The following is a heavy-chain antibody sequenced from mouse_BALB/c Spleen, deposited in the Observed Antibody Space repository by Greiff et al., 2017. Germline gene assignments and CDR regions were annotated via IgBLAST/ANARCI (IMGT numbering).Heavy chain of an antibody. CDR2: IYPGDGST. J-gene: IGHJ4*01. CDR1: GYTFTSYY. CDR3: AIYYGNYDAMDY. Sequence: VQLQQSGPELVKPGASVKMSCKASGYTFTSYYIHWVKQRPGQGLEWIGWIYPGDGSTKYNEKFKGKTTLTADKSSSTAYMLLSSLTSEDSAIYFCAIYYGNYDAMDYWGQGTSVTVSS. D-gene: IGHD2-1*01. V-gene: IGHV1S56*01.